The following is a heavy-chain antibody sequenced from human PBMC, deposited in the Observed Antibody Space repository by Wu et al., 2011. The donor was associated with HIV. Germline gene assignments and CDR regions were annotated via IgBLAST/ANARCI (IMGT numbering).Heavy chain of an antibody. CDR1: GDTFSIYT. D-gene: IGHD2-2*01. Sequence: QVQLVQSGAEVKMPGSSVKVSCKVSGDTFSIYTINWLRQAPGQGLEWMGGLISNYSPKFQGRVTITRDESTNTVFLEVSSLTSEDTGIYFCARGMGPTAAMENYFDSWGQGTLVTVSS. CDR2: LIS. V-gene: IGHV1-69*16. J-gene: IGHJ4*02. CDR3: ARGMGPTAAMENYFDS.